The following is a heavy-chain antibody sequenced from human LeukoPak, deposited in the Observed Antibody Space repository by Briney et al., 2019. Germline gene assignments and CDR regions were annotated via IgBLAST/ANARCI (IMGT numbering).Heavy chain of an antibody. J-gene: IGHJ6*02. CDR1: GFSFSGYA. CDR2: ISDTGGET. V-gene: IGHV3-23*01. CDR3: AKEDLSDGMDV. Sequence: GGALRLSCAASGFSFSGYAMSWVRQAPGKGVEWVSAISDTGGETFYTDSVKGRFTISRDNSKNTLFLQMNSLRAEDSAIYYCAKEDLSDGMDVWGQGTTVTVS.